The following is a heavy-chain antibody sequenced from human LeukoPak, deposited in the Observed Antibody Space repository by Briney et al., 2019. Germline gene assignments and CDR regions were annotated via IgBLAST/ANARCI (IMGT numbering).Heavy chain of an antibody. V-gene: IGHV3-21*01. CDR3: ARDPGSYLEYYFDY. Sequence: GGSLRLSCAASGFTFSSYSMNWVRQAPGKGLEWVSSISSSSSYIYYADSVKGRFTISRDNAKNSLYLQMNSLRAEDTAVYYCARDPGSYLEYYFDYWGQGTLVTVSS. D-gene: IGHD3-16*02. J-gene: IGHJ4*02. CDR1: GFTFSSYS. CDR2: ISSSSSYI.